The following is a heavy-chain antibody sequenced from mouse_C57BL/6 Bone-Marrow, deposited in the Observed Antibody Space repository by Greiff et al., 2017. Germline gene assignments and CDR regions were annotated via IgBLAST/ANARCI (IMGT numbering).Heavy chain of an antibody. CDR2: IDPEDGET. CDR3: AREDYYGSLDV. J-gene: IGHJ1*03. Sequence: EVQLQQPGAELVKPGASVKLSCKASGYTFTSYWMHWVKQRPGRGLEWIGRIDPEDGETKYAPKFQGKATITADTSSNTAYLQLSSLTSEDTAVYYCAREDYYGSLDVWGTGTTVTVSS. CDR1: GYTFTSYW. V-gene: IGHV14-2*01. D-gene: IGHD1-1*01.